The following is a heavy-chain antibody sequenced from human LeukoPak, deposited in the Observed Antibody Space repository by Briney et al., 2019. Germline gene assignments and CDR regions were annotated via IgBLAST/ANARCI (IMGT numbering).Heavy chain of an antibody. D-gene: IGHD3-10*01. CDR3: ARGRTRYGSGSWGYYYYGMDV. CDR1: GGSFSGYY. J-gene: IGHJ6*04. CDR2: INHSGST. V-gene: IGHV4-34*01. Sequence: PSETLSLTCAVYGGSFSGYYWSWIRQPPGKGLEWIGEINHSGSTNYNPSLKSRVTISVDTSKNQFSLKLSSVTAADTAVYYCARGRTRYGSGSWGYYYYGMDVWGKGTTATVSS.